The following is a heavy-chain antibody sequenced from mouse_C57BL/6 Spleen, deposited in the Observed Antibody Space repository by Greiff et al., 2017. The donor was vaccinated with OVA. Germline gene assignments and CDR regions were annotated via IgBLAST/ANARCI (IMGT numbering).Heavy chain of an antibody. CDR3: ARSWVSSGSSPWYFDY. D-gene: IGHD1-1*01. CDR2: IYPGDGDT. Sequence: QVQLQQSGAELVKPGASVKISCKASGYAFSSFWMNWVKQRPGKGLEWIGQIYPGDGDTTNNGKFKGTGYLTADKASSTAYMQLSSLISEDSAVYFCARSWVSSGSSPWYFDYWGQGTTLTVSS. V-gene: IGHV1-80*01. J-gene: IGHJ2*01. CDR1: GYAFSSFW.